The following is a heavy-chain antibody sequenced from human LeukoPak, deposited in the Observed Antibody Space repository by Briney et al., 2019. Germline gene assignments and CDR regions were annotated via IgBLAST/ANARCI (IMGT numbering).Heavy chain of an antibody. CDR1: GDTGTSYG. CDR3: AXAXXXXXXXSXGVLRYFDWLVLAADYYYYMDV. D-gene: IGHD3-9*01. Sequence: GASVKVSCKASGDTGTSYGISWVGQDPGQGLEWRGWISAYNDTTNCAQKPQGRVAMTTDTSTSTAYMELSSLRYDDTAAYSYAXAXXXXXXXSXGVLRYFDWLVLAADYYYYMDVWGKGTTVTVSS. CDR2: ISAYNDTT. J-gene: IGHJ6*03. V-gene: IGHV1-18*01.